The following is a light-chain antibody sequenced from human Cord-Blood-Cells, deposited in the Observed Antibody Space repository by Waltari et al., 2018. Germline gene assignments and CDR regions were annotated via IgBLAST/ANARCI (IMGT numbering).Light chain of an antibody. CDR2: AAS. J-gene: IGKJ2*01. Sequence: DIQMTPSPSSLSASAGDSVTITCRASQSISSYLNWYQQKPGKAPKLLIYAASSLQSGVPSRFSGSGSGTDFTLTISSLQPEDFATYYCQQSYSTPYTFGQGTKLEIK. CDR1: QSISSY. CDR3: QQSYSTPYT. V-gene: IGKV1-39*01.